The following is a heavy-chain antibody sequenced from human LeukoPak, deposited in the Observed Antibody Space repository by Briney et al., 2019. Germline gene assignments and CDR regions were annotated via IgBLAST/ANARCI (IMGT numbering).Heavy chain of an antibody. V-gene: IGHV4-34*01. CDR1: VGSFSGYY. Sequence: SETVSLTCAVYVGSFSGYYCSWIRQPPGKGLEWIGEINHSGSTNYNPSLKSRVTISVDTSKNQFSLKLSSVTAADTAVYYCARDRGWYGVDYWGQGTLVTVSS. CDR2: INHSGST. D-gene: IGHD6-19*01. J-gene: IGHJ4*02. CDR3: ARDRGWYGVDY.